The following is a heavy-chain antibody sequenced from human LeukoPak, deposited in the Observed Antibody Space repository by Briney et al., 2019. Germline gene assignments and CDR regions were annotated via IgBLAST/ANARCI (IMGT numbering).Heavy chain of an antibody. CDR2: IYYSVSA. Sequence: SETLSLTCAVSGGSITTGGYSWSWIRQPPGKGLEWIGYIYYSVSAYYNPSLKSRLTTSVDTSKNQFSLKLSSVTAADTAVYYCARGRWFGELLGWFDPWGQGTLVTVSS. J-gene: IGHJ5*02. V-gene: IGHV4-30-4*07. D-gene: IGHD3-10*01. CDR3: ARGRWFGELLGWFDP. CDR1: GGSITTGGYS.